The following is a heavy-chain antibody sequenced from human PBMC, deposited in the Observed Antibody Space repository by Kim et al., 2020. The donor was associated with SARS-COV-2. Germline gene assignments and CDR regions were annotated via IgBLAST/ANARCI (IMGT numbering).Heavy chain of an antibody. V-gene: IGHV3-9*01. J-gene: IGHJ6*02. Sequence: GGSLRLSCAASGFTFDDYAMHWVRQAPGKGLEWVSGISWNSGSIGYADSVKGRFTISRDNAKNSLYLQMNSLRAEDTALYYCAKQAKGAPLGSRGVQDTPYYYYGMDVWGQGTTVTVSS. D-gene: IGHD1-1*01. CDR1: GFTFDDYA. CDR2: ISWNSGSI. CDR3: AKQAKGAPLGSRGVQDTPYYYYGMDV.